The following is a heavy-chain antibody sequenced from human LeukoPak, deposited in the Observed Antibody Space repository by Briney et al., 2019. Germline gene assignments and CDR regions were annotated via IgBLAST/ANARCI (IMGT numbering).Heavy chain of an antibody. V-gene: IGHV5-51*01. J-gene: IGHJ4*02. CDR1: GYSFTSYW. CDR3: ARGGVDHRCFDF. CDR2: IYPADSDV. Sequence: GESLKISCKTSGYSFTSYWIGWVRQMPGKGLEWMGIIYPADSDVRYSPSFRGQVTISADKSISTAYLQWSSLEASDTAVYYCARGGVDHRCFDFWGQGSPVSVSS. D-gene: IGHD3-16*01.